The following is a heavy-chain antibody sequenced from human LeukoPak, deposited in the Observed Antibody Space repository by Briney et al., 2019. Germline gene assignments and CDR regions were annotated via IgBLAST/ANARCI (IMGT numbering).Heavy chain of an antibody. CDR1: GFTFSSYS. J-gene: IGHJ6*02. D-gene: IGHD3-3*01. V-gene: IGHV3-21*01. CDR3: AREGNYDFWSGYLKDSYYGMDV. CDR2: ISSSSSYI. Sequence: PGGSLRLSCAASGFTFSSYSMNWVRQAPGKGLEWVSSISSSSSYIYYADSVKGRFTISRDNAKNSLYLQMNSLRAEDTAVYYCAREGNYDFWSGYLKDSYYGMDVWGQGTTVTVSS.